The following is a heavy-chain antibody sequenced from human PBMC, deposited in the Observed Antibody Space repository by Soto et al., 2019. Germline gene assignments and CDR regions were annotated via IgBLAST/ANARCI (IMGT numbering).Heavy chain of an antibody. CDR2: MNPNSGNT. J-gene: IGHJ5*02. V-gene: IGHV1-8*01. D-gene: IGHD6-13*01. CDR1: GYTFTSYD. CDR3: ARAEAAGNWFDP. Sequence: GASVKVSCKASGYTFTSYDINWVRQATGQGLEWMGWMNPNSGNTGYAQKFQGRVTMTRNTSISTAYMELSSLRSEDTAVYYCARAEAAGNWFDPWGQGTLVTVSS.